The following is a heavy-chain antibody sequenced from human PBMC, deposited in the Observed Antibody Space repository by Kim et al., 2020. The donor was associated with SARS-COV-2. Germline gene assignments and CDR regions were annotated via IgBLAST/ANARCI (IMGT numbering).Heavy chain of an antibody. Sequence: SETLSLTCAVYGGSFSGYYWSWIRQPPGKGLEWIGEINHSGSTNYNPSLKSRVTISVDTSKNQFSLKLSSVTAADTAVYYCARVPLAAFPMLDAFDIWGQGTMVTVSS. D-gene: IGHD2-21*02. CDR2: INHSGST. J-gene: IGHJ3*02. CDR1: GGSFSGYY. CDR3: ARVPLAAFPMLDAFDI. V-gene: IGHV4-34*01.